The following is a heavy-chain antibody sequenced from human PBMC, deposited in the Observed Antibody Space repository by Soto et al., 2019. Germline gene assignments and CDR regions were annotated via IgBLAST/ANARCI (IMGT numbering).Heavy chain of an antibody. CDR3: ASQYYDYIWGSYPGGY. V-gene: IGHV3-23*01. J-gene: IGHJ4*02. CDR2: ISGSGGST. Sequence: GGSLRLSCAASGFTFSSYAMSWVCQAPGKGLEWVSAISGSGGSTYYADSVKGRFTISRDNSKNTLYLQMNSLRAEDTAVYYCASQYYDYIWGSYPGGYWGQGTLVTVSS. D-gene: IGHD3-16*02. CDR1: GFTFSSYA.